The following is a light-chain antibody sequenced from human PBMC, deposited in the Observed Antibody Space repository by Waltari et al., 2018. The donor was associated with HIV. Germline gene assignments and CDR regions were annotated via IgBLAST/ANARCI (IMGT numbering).Light chain of an antibody. V-gene: IGLV2-14*01. CDR3: SSFTTINTLL. CDR2: EGN. J-gene: IGLJ2*01. CDR1: TSDIGSYNY. Sequence: QSALTQPASVSGSPGQSITVSCTGTTSDIGSYNYVSWYQQTPGTAPKLVIYEGNNRPSGISNRFSGSKSGTTASLTSSGLQTEDEAHYYCSSFTTINTLLFGGGTKVTVL.